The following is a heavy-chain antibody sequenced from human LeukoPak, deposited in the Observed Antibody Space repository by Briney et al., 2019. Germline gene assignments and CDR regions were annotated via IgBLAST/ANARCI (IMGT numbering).Heavy chain of an antibody. J-gene: IGHJ4*02. Sequence: GGSLRLSCAASGFAFSDYYMSWIRQAPGKGLEWVSYISSSGSTIYYADSVKGRFTISRDNAKNSLYLQMNSLRAEDTAVYYCAREGHYYDSSGYYYVFDYWGQGTLVTVSS. CDR1: GFAFSDYY. CDR3: AREGHYYDSSGYYYVFDY. D-gene: IGHD3-22*01. V-gene: IGHV3-11*01. CDR2: ISSSGSTI.